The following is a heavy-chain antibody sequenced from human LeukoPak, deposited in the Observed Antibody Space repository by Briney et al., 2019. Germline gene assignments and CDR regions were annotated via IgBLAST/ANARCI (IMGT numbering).Heavy chain of an antibody. CDR1: GFTFSDYY. Sequence: GGSLRHSCAASGFTFSDYYMGGIRQAPGKGLDWVSYISSSGGTMHYADSVKGRFTISRDNAKTSLYLQMNSLRAEDTAVYYCARARGSYAFDIWGQGTMVTVSS. D-gene: IGHD2-15*01. CDR3: ARARGSYAFDI. J-gene: IGHJ3*02. V-gene: IGHV3-11*04. CDR2: ISSSGGTM.